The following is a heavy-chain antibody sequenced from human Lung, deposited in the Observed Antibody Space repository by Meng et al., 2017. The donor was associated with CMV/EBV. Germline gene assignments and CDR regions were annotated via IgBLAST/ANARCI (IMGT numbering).Heavy chain of an antibody. CDR2: IKSKTDGGTT. CDR1: GFTFRTAW. V-gene: IGHV3-15*01. CDR3: TTGRRFDY. J-gene: IGHJ4*02. Sequence: GGSXRLFCAASGFTFRTAWMSWVRQAPGKGLEWVGRIKSKTDGGTTDYAAPVKGRFTMSRDDLRNTLYLQMNSLKTDDTGVYYCTTGRRFDYLGQGPLVTVSS.